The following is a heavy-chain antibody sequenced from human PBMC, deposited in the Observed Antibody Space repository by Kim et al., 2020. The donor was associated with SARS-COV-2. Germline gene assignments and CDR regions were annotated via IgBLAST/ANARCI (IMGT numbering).Heavy chain of an antibody. CDR1: GFTFSSYA. Sequence: GGSLRLSCAASGFTFSSYAMHWVRQAPGKGLEWVAVISYDGSNKYYADSVKGRFTISRDNSKNTLYLQMNSLRAEDTAVYYCARDIRTGPGVDYWGQGTLVTVSS. CDR3: ARDIRTGPGVDY. J-gene: IGHJ4*02. D-gene: IGHD3-10*01. V-gene: IGHV3-30-3*01. CDR2: ISYDGSNK.